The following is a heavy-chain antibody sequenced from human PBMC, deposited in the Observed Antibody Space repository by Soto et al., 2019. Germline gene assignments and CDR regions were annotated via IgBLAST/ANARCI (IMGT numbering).Heavy chain of an antibody. CDR2: ISAYDGNT. CDR1: GYTFTSYG. D-gene: IGHD6-13*01. J-gene: IGHJ6*03. V-gene: IGHV1-18*01. Sequence: QVQLVQSGAEVKKPGASVKVSCKASGYTFTSYGISWVRQAPGQGLEWMGWISAYDGNTNYAQNQQDRVTMTTDTSTSTAYMELRSLRSDDTAVYYCARGGIAAAGTGVGYYYYMDVWGKGTTVTVSS. CDR3: ARGGIAAAGTGVGYYYYMDV.